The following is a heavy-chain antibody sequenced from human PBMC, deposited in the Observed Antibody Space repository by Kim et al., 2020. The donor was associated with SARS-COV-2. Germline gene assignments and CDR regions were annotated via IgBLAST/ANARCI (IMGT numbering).Heavy chain of an antibody. J-gene: IGHJ4*02. CDR3: VRGRGSGAFLVDY. V-gene: IGHV3-43*01. D-gene: IGHD3-10*01. Sequence: YVDSGSGRFTNSRDNSKNSLYLQMNSLRTEDTAFYYCVRGRGSGAFLVDYWGQGTLVTVSS.